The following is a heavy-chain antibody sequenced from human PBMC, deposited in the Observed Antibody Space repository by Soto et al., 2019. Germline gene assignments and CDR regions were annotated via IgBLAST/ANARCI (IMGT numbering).Heavy chain of an antibody. CDR2: INAGNGNT. V-gene: IGHV1-3*01. J-gene: IGHJ5*02. D-gene: IGHD6-19*01. Sequence: QVQLVQSGAEVKKPGASVKVSCKASGYTFTSYAMHWVRQAPGQRLEWMGWINAGNGNTKYSQKFQGRVTITRDTSASTAYRELSSLRSEDTAVYYCASGSGYSSGWYWFDPWGQGTLVTVSS. CDR1: GYTFTSYA. CDR3: ASGSGYSSGWYWFDP.